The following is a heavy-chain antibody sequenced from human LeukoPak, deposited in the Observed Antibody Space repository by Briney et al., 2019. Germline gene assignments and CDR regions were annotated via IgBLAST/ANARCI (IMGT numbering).Heavy chain of an antibody. V-gene: IGHV3-48*01. J-gene: IGHJ3*02. Sequence: GGSLRLSCAASGFTFSSYSMNWVRQAPGKGLEWVSYISSSSSTIYYADSVKGQFTISRDNAKNSLYLQMNSLRAEDTAVYYCAKGVVVTHPDAFDIWGQGTMVTVSS. CDR2: ISSSSSTI. CDR3: AKGVVVTHPDAFDI. D-gene: IGHD3-22*01. CDR1: GFTFSSYS.